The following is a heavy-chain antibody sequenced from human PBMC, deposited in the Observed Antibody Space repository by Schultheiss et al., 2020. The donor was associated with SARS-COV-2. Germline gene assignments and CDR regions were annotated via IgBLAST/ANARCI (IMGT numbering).Heavy chain of an antibody. D-gene: IGHD6-13*01. CDR3: ARQIAAASAFDP. Sequence: SQTLSLTCAVYGGSFSGYYWSWIRQFPGKGLEWIGYIHHSGTTYYNPSLQSRVTISVDTSKNQFSLKLSSVTAADTAVYYCARQIAAASAFDPWGQGTLVTVSS. J-gene: IGHJ5*02. CDR1: GGSFSGYY. V-gene: IGHV4-34*01. CDR2: IHHSGTT.